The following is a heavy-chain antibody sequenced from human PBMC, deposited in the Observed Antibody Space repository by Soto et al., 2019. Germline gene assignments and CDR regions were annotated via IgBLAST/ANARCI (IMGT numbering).Heavy chain of an antibody. J-gene: IGHJ5*02. V-gene: IGHV4-31*03. D-gene: IGHD2-15*01. CDR3: ARGLVGYCSGGSCRGFDP. CDR2: IYYSGST. CDR1: GGSISSGGYY. Sequence: QVQLQESGPGLVKPSQTLSLTCTVSGGSISSGGYYWSWIRQHPGKGLEWIGYIYYSGSTYYNPSLKIRVTISVDTSKNQFSLKLSSVTAADTAVYYCARGLVGYCSGGSCRGFDPWGQGTLVTVSS.